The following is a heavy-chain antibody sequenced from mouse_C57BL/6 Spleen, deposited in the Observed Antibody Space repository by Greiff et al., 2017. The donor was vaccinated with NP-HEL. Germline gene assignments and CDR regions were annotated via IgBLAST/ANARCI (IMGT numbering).Heavy chain of an antibody. CDR2: IYPGSGST. Sequence: QVQLQQPGAELVKPGASVKMSCKASGYTFTSYWITWVKQRPGQGLEWIGDIYPGSGSTNYNEKFKSKATLTVDKSSSTVYMQLSSLTSEDSAVYYCARLRGDGYFDVWGTGTTVTVSS. CDR1: GYTFTSYW. D-gene: IGHD2-13*01. J-gene: IGHJ1*03. V-gene: IGHV1-55*01. CDR3: ARLRGDGYFDV.